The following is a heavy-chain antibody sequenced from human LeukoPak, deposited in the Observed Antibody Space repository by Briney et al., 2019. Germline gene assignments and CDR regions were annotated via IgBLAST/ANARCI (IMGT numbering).Heavy chain of an antibody. CDR1: GGSISSGDYY. Sequence: SQTLSLTCTVSGGSISSGDYYWSWIRQPPGKGLEWIGYIYYSGSTYYNPSLKSRATISVDTSKNQFSLKLSSVTAADTAVYYCARAGKELDLDYWGQGTLVTVSS. CDR3: ARAGKELDLDY. CDR2: IYYSGST. V-gene: IGHV4-30-4*08. J-gene: IGHJ4*02. D-gene: IGHD1-26*01.